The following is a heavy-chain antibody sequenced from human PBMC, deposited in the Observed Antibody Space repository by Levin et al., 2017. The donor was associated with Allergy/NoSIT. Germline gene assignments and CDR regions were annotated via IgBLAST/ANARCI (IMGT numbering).Heavy chain of an antibody. CDR1: GGSFSGYY. CDR2: INHSGST. CDR3: ARGFGSVDY. D-gene: IGHD2-15*01. J-gene: IGHJ4*02. V-gene: IGHV4-34*01. Sequence: SETLSLTCAVYGGSFSGYYWSWIRQPPGKGLEWIGEINHSGSTNYNPSLKSRVTISVDTSKNQFSLKLSSVTAADTAVYYCARGFGSVDYWGQGTLVTVSS.